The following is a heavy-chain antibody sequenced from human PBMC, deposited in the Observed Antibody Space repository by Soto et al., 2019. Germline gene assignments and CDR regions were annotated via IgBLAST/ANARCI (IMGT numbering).Heavy chain of an antibody. Sequence: QMQLVQSGAEVKKTGSSVTVSCKALGNTFTYRYLHWVRQAPGQALEWMGWITPFSGDVHYAQKFQERVIITRDRSINTAYMQMSSLRSEDTAMYFCAGGGAGSGPFTWELPDHWGQGTLVTVSS. J-gene: IGHJ4*02. CDR3: AGGGAGSGPFTWELPDH. CDR2: ITPFSGDV. V-gene: IGHV1-45*02. CDR1: GNTFTYRY. D-gene: IGHD1-26*01.